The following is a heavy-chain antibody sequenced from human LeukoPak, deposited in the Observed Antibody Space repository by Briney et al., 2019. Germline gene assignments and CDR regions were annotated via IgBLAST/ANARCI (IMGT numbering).Heavy chain of an antibody. CDR2: ISESSTYI. CDR1: GFTFSTYS. J-gene: IGHJ4*02. CDR3: ARAKQWNYYFDY. Sequence: GGSLRLSCAASGFTFSTYSMNWVRQAPGKGLEWVASISESSTYIYSADSIKGRFTISRDNAKNSLYLQMNSLRVEDTALHYCARAKQWNYYFDYWGQGTLVTVSS. V-gene: IGHV3-21*01. D-gene: IGHD6-19*01.